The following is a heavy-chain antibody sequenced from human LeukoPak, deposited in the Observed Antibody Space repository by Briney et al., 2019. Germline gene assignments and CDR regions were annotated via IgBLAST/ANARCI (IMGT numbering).Heavy chain of an antibody. CDR2: IYYSGST. J-gene: IGHJ4*02. CDR3: ARDGVMVRGASEIGYFDY. CDR1: GGSISSSSYY. V-gene: IGHV4-39*07. D-gene: IGHD3-10*01. Sequence: SETLSLTCTVSGGSISSSSYYWGWIRQPPGKGLEWIGSIYYSGSTYYNPSLKSRVTISVDTSKNQFSLKLSSVTAADTAVYYCARDGVMVRGASEIGYFDYWGQGTLVTVSS.